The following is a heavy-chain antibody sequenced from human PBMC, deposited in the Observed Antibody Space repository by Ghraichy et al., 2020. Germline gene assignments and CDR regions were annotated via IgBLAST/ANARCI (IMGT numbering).Heavy chain of an antibody. Sequence: GSLRLSCAASGFTFSSYAMHWVRQAPGKGLEWVAVISYDGSNKYYADSVKGRFTISRDNSKNTLYLQMNSLRAEDTAVYYCARIWMATVTTGYYFDYWGQGTLVTVSS. CDR1: GFTFSSYA. D-gene: IGHD4-17*01. J-gene: IGHJ4*02. CDR3: ARIWMATVTTGYYFDY. CDR2: ISYDGSNK. V-gene: IGHV3-30-3*01.